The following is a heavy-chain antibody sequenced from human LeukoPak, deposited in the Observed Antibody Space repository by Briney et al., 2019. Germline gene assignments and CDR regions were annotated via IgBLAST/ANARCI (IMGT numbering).Heavy chain of an antibody. CDR3: ARRGGDSSSWQDAFDI. CDR1: GYTFTNYW. J-gene: IGHJ3*02. D-gene: IGHD6-13*01. Sequence: PGESLQISCQGSGYTFTNYWIAWVRQMPGKGLEWMGIVYPGDSDTRYSPSFQGQVSISADKSINTAYLQWGSLKASDTAMYYCARRGGDSSSWQDAFDIWGQGTMVTVSS. CDR2: VYPGDSDT. V-gene: IGHV5-51*01.